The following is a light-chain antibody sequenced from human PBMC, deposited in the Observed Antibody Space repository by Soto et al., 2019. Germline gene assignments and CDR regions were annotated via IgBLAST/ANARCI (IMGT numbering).Light chain of an antibody. V-gene: IGLV2-14*01. Sequence: QSALTQPASVSGSPGQSITISCTGLGSDLGGYNPVSWYQQHPGKAPRLIIYEVSNRPSGVSNRFSGSKSGNTASLIISGLQAEDEADYYCSSYKSSSTIFGGGTQLTVL. CDR3: SSYKSSSTI. CDR2: EVS. J-gene: IGLJ2*01. CDR1: GSDLGGYNP.